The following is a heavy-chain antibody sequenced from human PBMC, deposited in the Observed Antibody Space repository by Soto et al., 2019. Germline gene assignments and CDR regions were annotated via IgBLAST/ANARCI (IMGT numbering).Heavy chain of an antibody. D-gene: IGHD1-20*01. CDR2: IYPGDSDI. CDR1: GFSFISYW. J-gene: IGHJ4*02. Sequence: PGESLKISCQASGFSFISYWIGWVRQMPGGGLEWMGFIYPGDSDIKYSPSFQGQVTISADKSINTAYLQWDSLKASDTAIYYCARRYNWNFPAPSHFDFWGQGTLVTVSS. V-gene: IGHV5-51*01. CDR3: ARRYNWNFPAPSHFDF.